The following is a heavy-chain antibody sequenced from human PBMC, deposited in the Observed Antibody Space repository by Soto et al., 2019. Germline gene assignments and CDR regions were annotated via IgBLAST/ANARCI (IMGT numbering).Heavy chain of an antibody. J-gene: IGHJ3*01. CDR1: GGSISSYY. V-gene: IGHV4-59*01. CDR3: ARGTVLVVAANKYTDAFDF. D-gene: IGHD2-15*01. Sequence: PSETLSLTCTVSGGSISSYYWNWIRQSPGKGLEWFGYMYYSGSTKYNPSLKSRVTISVDTSKNQFSLNLRSVTAADTAVYYCARGTVLVVAANKYTDAFDFWGQGTMVTVSS. CDR2: MYYSGST.